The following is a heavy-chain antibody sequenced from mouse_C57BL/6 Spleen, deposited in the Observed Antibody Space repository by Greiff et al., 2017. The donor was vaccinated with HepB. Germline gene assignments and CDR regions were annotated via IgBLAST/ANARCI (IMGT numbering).Heavy chain of an antibody. CDR1: GYAFSSYW. J-gene: IGHJ2*01. V-gene: IGHV1-80*01. Sequence: QVQLKQSGAELVKPGASVKISCKASGYAFSSYWMNWVKQRPGKGLEWIGQIYPGDGDTNYNGKFKGKATLTADKSSSTAYMQLSSLNSEDSAVYFCAREDVRYFDYWGQGTTLTVSS. CDR2: IYPGDGDT. CDR3: AREDVRYFDY.